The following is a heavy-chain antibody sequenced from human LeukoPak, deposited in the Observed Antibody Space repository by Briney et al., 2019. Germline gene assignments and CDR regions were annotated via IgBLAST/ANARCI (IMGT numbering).Heavy chain of an antibody. CDR3: AKAESGQLGSAAFDI. CDR1: GFTFSSYG. D-gene: IGHD1-1*01. V-gene: IGHV3-30*02. J-gene: IGHJ3*02. CDR2: IRYDGSNK. Sequence: GWSLRLSCAASGFTFSSYGMHWVRQAPGKGLEWVAFIRYDGSNKYYADSVKGRFTISRDNSKNTLYLQMNSLRAEDTAVYYCAKAESGQLGSAAFDIWGQGTMVTVSS.